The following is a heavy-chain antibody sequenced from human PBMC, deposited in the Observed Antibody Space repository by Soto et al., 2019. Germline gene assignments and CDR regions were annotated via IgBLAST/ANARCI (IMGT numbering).Heavy chain of an antibody. Sequence: QVQLQESGPGLVEPSGTLSLTCAVSGVSISNTNWWSWVRQPPGKGLEWIGQIYHSGSTNYNPSLKSRVTISIDTSNNQFSLKVYSVTAADTAVYYCARVLVPAAIRYWGQGTLVAVSS. CDR3: ARVLVPAAIRY. CDR2: IYHSGST. CDR1: GVSISNTNW. D-gene: IGHD2-2*01. J-gene: IGHJ4*02. V-gene: IGHV4-4*02.